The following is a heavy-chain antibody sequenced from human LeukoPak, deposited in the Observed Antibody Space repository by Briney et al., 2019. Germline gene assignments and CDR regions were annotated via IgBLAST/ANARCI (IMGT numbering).Heavy chain of an antibody. D-gene: IGHD3-16*01. Sequence: GGSLRLSCAASGFTFSSYAMSWVRQAPGKGLEWVSSISGSGGRTHYADSVRGRFTISRDNSKNTLYLQMDSLRADDTAVYYCAKAPGGIVGYWGQGTLVTVSS. V-gene: IGHV3-23*01. J-gene: IGHJ4*02. CDR2: ISGSGGRT. CDR1: GFTFSSYA. CDR3: AKAPGGIVGY.